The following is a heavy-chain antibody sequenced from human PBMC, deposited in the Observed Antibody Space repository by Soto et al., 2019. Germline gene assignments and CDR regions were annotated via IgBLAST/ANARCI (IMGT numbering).Heavy chain of an antibody. D-gene: IGHD3-3*01. CDR3: ARETIFGVVLHNWFDP. V-gene: IGHV3-48*01. J-gene: IGHJ5*02. CDR1: GFSFSSYS. Sequence: EVQLVESGGGLVQPGGSLRLSCAASGFSFSSYSMNWVRQAPRKGVEWVSYISSSSSTIYYADSVKGRFTISRDNAKNSLYLQMNSLRAEDTAVFFCARETIFGVVLHNWFDPWGQGTLVTVSS. CDR2: ISSSSSTI.